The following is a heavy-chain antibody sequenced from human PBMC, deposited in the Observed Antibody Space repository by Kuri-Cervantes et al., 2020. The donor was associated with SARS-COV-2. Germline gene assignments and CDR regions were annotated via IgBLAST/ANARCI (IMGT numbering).Heavy chain of an antibody. CDR1: GFTFSAYA. V-gene: IGHV3-23*01. CDR2: ISDSGINT. Sequence: GESLKISCAASGFTFSAYAMSWVRQAPGRGLEWVSGISDSGINTYYPDSVRGRFTISRDNSKNMLYLQMHSLRVEDTAVYYCAKARPSGGYWGQGTLVTVSS. CDR3: AKARPSGGY. J-gene: IGHJ4*02. D-gene: IGHD4-23*01.